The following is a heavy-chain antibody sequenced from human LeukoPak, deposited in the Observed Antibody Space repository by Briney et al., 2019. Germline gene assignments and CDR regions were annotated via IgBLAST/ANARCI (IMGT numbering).Heavy chain of an antibody. D-gene: IGHD3-22*01. CDR3: ACSIYDSSGYLFDY. Sequence: PGGSLRLSCAASGFTVSSNYMSWVRQAPGKGLEWVSVIYSGGSTYYADSVKGRFTISRDNSKNTLYLQMNSLRAEDTAVYYCACSIYDSSGYLFDYWGQGTLVTVSS. V-gene: IGHV3-53*01. CDR2: IYSGGST. CDR1: GFTVSSNY. J-gene: IGHJ4*02.